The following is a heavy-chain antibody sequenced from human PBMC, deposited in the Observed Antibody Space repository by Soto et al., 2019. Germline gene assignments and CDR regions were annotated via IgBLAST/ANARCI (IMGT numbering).Heavy chain of an antibody. V-gene: IGHV4-30-4*01. CDR2: IYYSGDT. CDR1: GGSISGHDYY. Sequence: QVQLQESGPGLVKPSQTLSLTCTVSGGSISGHDYYWVWIRQPPGKGLECIGCIYYSGDTYYNPSLKSRLTISVDVSKKQCSLKLISVTAADTAVYYCARGSSSWPRGGWFDPWGQGTLVTVSS. J-gene: IGHJ5*02. D-gene: IGHD6-13*01. CDR3: ARGSSSWPRGGWFDP.